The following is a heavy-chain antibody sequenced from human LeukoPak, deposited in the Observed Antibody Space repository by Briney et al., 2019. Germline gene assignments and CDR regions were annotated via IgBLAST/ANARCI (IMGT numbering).Heavy chain of an antibody. D-gene: IGHD3/OR15-3a*01. CDR3: ARGFGPPVLGFDY. V-gene: IGHV4-59*01. J-gene: IGHJ4*02. CDR1: GGSISSYY. CDR2: IYYSGST. Sequence: SETLSLTCTVSGGSISSYYWSWIRQPPGKGLEWIGYIYYSGSTNYNPSLKSRVTISVDTSKNQFSLKLSSVTAADAAVYYCARGFGPPVLGFDYWGQGTLVTVSS.